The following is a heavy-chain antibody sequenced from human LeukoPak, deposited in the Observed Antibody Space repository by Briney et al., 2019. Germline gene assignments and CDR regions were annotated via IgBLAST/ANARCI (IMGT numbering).Heavy chain of an antibody. CDR1: GFTFSSYW. J-gene: IGHJ4*02. CDR3: ARADSGDYGSEALFDY. CDR2: INSDGSST. V-gene: IGHV3-74*01. D-gene: IGHD3-10*01. Sequence: GGSLRLSCAASGFTFSSYWMHWVRQAPGKGLVWVSRINSDGSSTSYADSVKGRFTISRDNAKNTLYLQMNSLRAEDTAVYYCARADSGDYGSEALFDYWGQGTLVTVSS.